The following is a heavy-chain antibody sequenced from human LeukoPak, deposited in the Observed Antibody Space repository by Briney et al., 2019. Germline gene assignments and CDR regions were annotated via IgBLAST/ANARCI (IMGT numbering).Heavy chain of an antibody. Sequence: SETLSLTCTVSGGSISSTNYYWGWIRQPPGKGLEWIGSIYYSGGPYYHPSLKSRVTISVDTSRNQFSLKLGSVTAADTAVYYCARHGSIATGAFTYWGQGTLVTVSS. D-gene: IGHD6-13*01. CDR1: GGSISSTNYY. CDR2: IYYSGGP. CDR3: ARHGSIATGAFTY. J-gene: IGHJ4*02. V-gene: IGHV4-39*01.